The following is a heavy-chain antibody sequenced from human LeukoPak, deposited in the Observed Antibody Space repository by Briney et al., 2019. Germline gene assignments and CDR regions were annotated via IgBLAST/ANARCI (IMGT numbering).Heavy chain of an antibody. J-gene: IGHJ5*02. Sequence: GGSLRLSCAASGFTFSSHTMSWVREAPGKGLQWVSSISGGGGTYYADSVKGRFTVSRDNFKNTMFLQMENLRPEDTAVYYCANCTIGDGSGWCTWFAPSGQGTLATLSS. D-gene: IGHD6-19*01. CDR1: GFTFSSHT. CDR3: ANCTIGDGSGWCTWFAP. V-gene: IGHV3-23*01. CDR2: ISGGGGT.